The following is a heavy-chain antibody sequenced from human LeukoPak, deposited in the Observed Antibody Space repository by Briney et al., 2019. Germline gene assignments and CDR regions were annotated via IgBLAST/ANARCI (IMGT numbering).Heavy chain of an antibody. J-gene: IGHJ5*02. Sequence: SETLSLTCTVSGGSISSGGYYWSWIRQPPGKGLEWIGYIYHSGSTYYNPSLKSRVTISVDRSKNQFPLKLSSVTAADTAVYYCAPQPADVLRFLEWPPWGQGTLVTVSS. CDR1: GGSISSGGYY. V-gene: IGHV4-30-2*01. CDR2: IYHSGST. CDR3: APQPADVLRFLEWPP. D-gene: IGHD3-3*01.